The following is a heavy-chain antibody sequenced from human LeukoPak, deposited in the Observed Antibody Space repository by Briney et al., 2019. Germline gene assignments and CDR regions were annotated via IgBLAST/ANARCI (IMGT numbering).Heavy chain of an antibody. CDR1: GFTFSSYS. CDR3: ARVTRGGYDGYFDY. D-gene: IGHD5-12*01. CDR2: ISTSSSYI. J-gene: IGHJ4*02. V-gene: IGHV3-21*01. Sequence: GGSLRLSCAASGFTFSSYSMNWVRQAPGKGLGGVSFISTSSSYIYYADSLKGRFTISRDNAKKSLYLQINSLRAEDTAAYYCARVTRGGYDGYFDYWGQGTLVTVSS.